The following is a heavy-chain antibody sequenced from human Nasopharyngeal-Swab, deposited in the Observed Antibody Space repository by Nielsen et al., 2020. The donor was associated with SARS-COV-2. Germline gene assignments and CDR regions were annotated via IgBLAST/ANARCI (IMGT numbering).Heavy chain of an antibody. CDR1: GYTFTSYG. CDR2: ISAYNGNT. J-gene: IGHJ4*02. V-gene: IGHV1-18*01. CDR3: ARENRPPTYYDFWSGYSPNYFDY. Sequence: ASVKVSCKASGYTFTSYGISWVRQAPGQGLEWMGWISAYNGNTNYAQKLQGRVTMTTDTSTSTAYMELRSLRSDDTAVYYCARENRPPTYYDFWSGYSPNYFDYWGQGTLVTVSS. D-gene: IGHD3-3*01.